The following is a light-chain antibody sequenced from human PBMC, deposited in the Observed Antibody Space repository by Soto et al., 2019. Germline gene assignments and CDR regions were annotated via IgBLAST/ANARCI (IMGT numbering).Light chain of an antibody. CDR2: ADN. CDR1: SSNLGTGYD. V-gene: IGLV1-40*01. Sequence: QSALTQPPLVSGAPGQTVSISCTGSSSNLGTGYDVHWYQQFPGRAPKLLIYADNKRPSGVPDRISGSKSGTSASLAMAGLQAEDEANYYCQSYDVSLSAWVFGGGTKLTVL. J-gene: IGLJ3*02. CDR3: QSYDVSLSAWV.